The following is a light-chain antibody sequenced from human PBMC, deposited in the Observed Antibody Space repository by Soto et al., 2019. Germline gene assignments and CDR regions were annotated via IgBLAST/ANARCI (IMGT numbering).Light chain of an antibody. Sequence: QSVLTQPASVSGSPGQSITISCTGTSSDVGGYNYVSWYQQHPGKAPKLTIYDVSNRPSGVSNRFFGSKSGNTASLTISGLQAEDEADYYCSSYTSSSTYVFGTGTKVTVL. CDR2: DVS. V-gene: IGLV2-14*01. CDR1: SSDVGGYNY. CDR3: SSYTSSSTYV. J-gene: IGLJ1*01.